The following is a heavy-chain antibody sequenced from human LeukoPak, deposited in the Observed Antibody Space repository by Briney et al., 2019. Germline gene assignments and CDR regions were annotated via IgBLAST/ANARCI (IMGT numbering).Heavy chain of an antibody. CDR1: GGSFSGYY. V-gene: IGHV4-34*09. CDR2: IYYSGST. D-gene: IGHD4-17*01. CDR3: ARADYGDYPFDY. Sequence: PSETLSLTCAVYGGSFSGYYWSWIRQPPGKGLEWIGYIYYSGSTYYNPSLKSRVTISVDTSKNQFSLKLSSVTAADTAVYYCARADYGDYPFDYWGQGTLVTVSS. J-gene: IGHJ4*02.